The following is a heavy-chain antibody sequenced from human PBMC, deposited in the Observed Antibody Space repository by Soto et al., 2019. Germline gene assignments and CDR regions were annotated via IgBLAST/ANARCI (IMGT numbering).Heavy chain of an antibody. Sequence: ASVKVSCQASGYTSTSYYMHWVRQAPGQGLEWMGIINPSGGSTSYAQKFQGRVTMTRDTSTSTVYMELSSLRSEDTAVYYCARGEGGYDFCSAPWGKEPLSPLSS. CDR1: GYTSTSYY. D-gene: IGHD3-3*01. CDR3: ARGEGGYDFCSAP. J-gene: IGHJ5*02. CDR2: INPSGGST. V-gene: IGHV1-46*01.